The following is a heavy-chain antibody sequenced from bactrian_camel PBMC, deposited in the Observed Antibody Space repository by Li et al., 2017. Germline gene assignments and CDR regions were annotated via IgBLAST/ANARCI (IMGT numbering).Heavy chain of an antibody. V-gene: IGHV3S55*01. CDR2: AVTDGVI. D-gene: IGHD4*01. CDR1: GFNSDDYC. CDR3: AAGWGIRPRIATLDSYEYQS. Sequence: HVQLVESGGGSVQVGGSLRLSCVASGFNSDDYCMAWFRQAPGKEREPVAAAVTDGVISYTHSVKGRFTISRDNAKNTLYLQMNSLKPVDSAVYYCAAGWGIRPRIATLDSYEYQSWGPGTQVTVS. J-gene: IGHJ4*01.